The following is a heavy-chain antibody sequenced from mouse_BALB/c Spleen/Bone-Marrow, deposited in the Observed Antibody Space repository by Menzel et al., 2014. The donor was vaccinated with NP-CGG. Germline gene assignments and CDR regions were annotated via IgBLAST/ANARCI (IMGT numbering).Heavy chain of an antibody. CDR1: GYSLTGYG. CDR2: IWGDGRT. J-gene: IGHJ4*01. V-gene: IGHV2-6-7*01. Sequence: VQLQQSGPGLVAPSQSLSITCTVSGYSLTGYGVNWVRQPPGKGLEWLGLIWGDGRTDYNSALKSRLSVSKDNSKSQVFLKMNSLQTDDTARYYRASNIYAMDYWGQGTSVTVSS. CDR3: ASNIYAMDY.